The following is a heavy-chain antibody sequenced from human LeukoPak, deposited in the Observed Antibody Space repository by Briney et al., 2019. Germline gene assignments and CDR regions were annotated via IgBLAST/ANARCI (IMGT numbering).Heavy chain of an antibody. CDR1: GFTFSSYA. D-gene: IGHD3-22*01. CDR2: ISGSGGST. J-gene: IGHJ4*02. CDR3: AKGNSYDSSGYYYYY. V-gene: IGHV3-23*01. Sequence: PGGSLRLSCAASGFTFSSYAMSWVRQAPGKGLEWVSAISGSGGSTYYADSVKGRFTISRDNSKNTLYLQMNSLRAEDTAVYYCAKGNSYDSSGYYYYYWGQGTLVTVSS.